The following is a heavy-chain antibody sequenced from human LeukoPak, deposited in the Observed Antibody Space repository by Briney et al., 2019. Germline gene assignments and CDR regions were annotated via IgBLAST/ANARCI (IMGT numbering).Heavy chain of an antibody. Sequence: GGSLRLSCEASGFTFRDHWMHWVRQVPGKGLVWVSRINGDESSTAYADSVKGRFTISRDNARNTLYPQMNSLRVEDTAIYYCARDRAESNWTNHTLFDSWGQGTPVTVSS. D-gene: IGHD1/OR15-1a*01. J-gene: IGHJ4*02. V-gene: IGHV3-74*01. CDR2: INGDESST. CDR3: ARDRAESNWTNHTLFDS. CDR1: GFTFRDHW.